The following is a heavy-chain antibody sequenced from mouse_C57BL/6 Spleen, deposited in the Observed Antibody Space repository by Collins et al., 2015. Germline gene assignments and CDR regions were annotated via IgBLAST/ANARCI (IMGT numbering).Heavy chain of an antibody. Sequence: EVQLQQSGPELVKPGASVKIPCKASGYTFTYYNMDWVKQSHGKSLEWIGDINPNNGGTIYNQKFKGKATLTVDKSSSTAYMELRSLTSEDTAVYYCARIREGYYYGSSYDYYAMDYWGQGTSVTVSS. V-gene: IGHV1-18*01. CDR1: GYTFTYYN. CDR3: ARIREGYYYGSSYDYYAMDY. J-gene: IGHJ4*01. D-gene: IGHD1-1*01. CDR2: INPNNGGT.